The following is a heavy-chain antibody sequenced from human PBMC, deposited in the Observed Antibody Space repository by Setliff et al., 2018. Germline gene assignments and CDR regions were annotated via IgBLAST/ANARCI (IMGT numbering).Heavy chain of an antibody. V-gene: IGHV5-51*01. Sequence: PGESLKISCKGSGYSFTTYWIGWVRQMPGKGLEWMGIIYPGDSGIRYSPSFQGQVTLSADTSIATAYLHWTSLKASDTAMYYCVRHPYYDSSGYYSYFDYWGQGALVTVSS. D-gene: IGHD3-22*01. CDR2: IYPGDSGI. CDR1: GYSFTTYW. CDR3: VRHPYYDSSGYYSYFDY. J-gene: IGHJ4*02.